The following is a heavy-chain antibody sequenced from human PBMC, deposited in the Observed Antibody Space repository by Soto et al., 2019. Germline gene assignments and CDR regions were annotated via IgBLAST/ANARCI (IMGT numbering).Heavy chain of an antibody. J-gene: IGHJ6*02. CDR2: ISGSGGNA. V-gene: IGHV3-23*01. D-gene: IGHD1-26*01. CDR1: GFTFSSYA. Sequence: PGGSLRLSCAASGFTFSSYAMSWVRQAPGKGLEWVSTISGSGGNAYHADSVKGRFSISRDNSKNTLRLQMNSLRADDTAVYYCAKDGASGSYPPYYYFGMDVWGQGTTVTVSS. CDR3: AKDGASGSYPPYYYFGMDV.